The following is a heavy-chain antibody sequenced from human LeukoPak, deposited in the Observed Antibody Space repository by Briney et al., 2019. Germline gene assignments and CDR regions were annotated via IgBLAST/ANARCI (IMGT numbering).Heavy chain of an antibody. CDR2: ISGSSSTI. J-gene: IGHJ4*02. Sequence: GGSMRLSCAASGFTFSSYSMNWVRQAPGKGLEWISYISGSSSTIYYADSVKGRFTISRDNAKNSLYLQMNSLRAEDTAVYYCAKQGAGIRDWGQGTLVTVSS. CDR1: GFTFSSYS. V-gene: IGHV3-48*01. CDR3: AKQGAGIRD. D-gene: IGHD6-19*01.